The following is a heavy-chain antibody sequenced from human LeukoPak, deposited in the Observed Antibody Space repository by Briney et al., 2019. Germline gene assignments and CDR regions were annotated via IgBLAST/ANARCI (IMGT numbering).Heavy chain of an antibody. CDR1: GYTFTTSN. V-gene: IGHV1-46*01. J-gene: IGHJ2*01. CDR2: INPSGGST. Sequence: ASVTCSWKASGYTFTTSNTHWERKAPGQGLEWMGIINPSGGSTSYAQKFQGRVTLTRDTSTSTVYMELSSLTSEDTAVYYCARSDIAAAGIYWYFDLWGRGTLVTVSS. CDR3: ARSDIAAAGIYWYFDL. D-gene: IGHD6-13*01.